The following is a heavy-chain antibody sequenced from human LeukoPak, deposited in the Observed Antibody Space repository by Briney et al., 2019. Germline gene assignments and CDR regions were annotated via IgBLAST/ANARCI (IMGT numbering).Heavy chain of an antibody. D-gene: IGHD3-22*01. CDR3: ARAGDSSGYRVDY. J-gene: IGHJ4*02. Sequence: GASVKVSCKASGYTFTSYDINWVRQATGQGLEWMGWMNPNSGNTGYAQKFQGRVTITRNTSISTAYMELSSLRSDDTAVYYCARAGDSSGYRVDYWGQGTLVTVSS. V-gene: IGHV1-8*03. CDR2: MNPNSGNT. CDR1: GYTFTSYD.